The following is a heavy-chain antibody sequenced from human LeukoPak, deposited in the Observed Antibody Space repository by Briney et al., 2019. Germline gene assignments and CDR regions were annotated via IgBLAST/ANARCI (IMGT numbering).Heavy chain of an antibody. V-gene: IGHV1-18*04. CDR2: INPNNGNT. CDR3: ARLKAPSRFGELFRPNTRHYFDY. Sequence: ASVKVSCKTSGYTFTDYFINWIRQAPGQGLEWVGWINPNNGNTNYAQKLQGRVTMTTDTSTSTAYMELRSLRSDDTAVYYCARLKAPSRFGELFRPNTRHYFDYWGQGTLVTVSS. J-gene: IGHJ4*02. CDR1: GYTFTDYF. D-gene: IGHD3-10*01.